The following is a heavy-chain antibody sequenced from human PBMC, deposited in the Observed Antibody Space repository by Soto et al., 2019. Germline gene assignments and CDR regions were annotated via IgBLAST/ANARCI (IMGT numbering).Heavy chain of an antibody. CDR1: GGSFSGFY. CDR2: INHSGST. D-gene: IGHD6-6*01. Sequence: PSETLSLTCAVYGGSFSGFYWTWIRQPPGKGLEWIGEINHSGSTSYNPSLKSRVTIAVDTSKNQVSLRLISVSAADTAVYYCASGRTRTARPSLRYYYYGLDVWGQGTTVT. V-gene: IGHV4-34*01. J-gene: IGHJ6*02. CDR3: ASGRTRTARPSLRYYYYGLDV.